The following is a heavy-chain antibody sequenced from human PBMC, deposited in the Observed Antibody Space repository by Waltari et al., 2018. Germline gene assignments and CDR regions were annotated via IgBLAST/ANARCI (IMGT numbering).Heavy chain of an antibody. CDR1: GYTFSDYY. J-gene: IGHJ3*01. D-gene: IGHD6-19*01. CDR2: VDPEDGET. V-gene: IGHV1-69-2*01. Sequence: EVQLLQSGAELKEPGTTVRISCKVSGYTFSDYYIHWVHQAPGKGLRWMGLVDPEDGETIYADNFQGRVTISADTSTDTAFMELSSLRSEDTAVFYCATALGDSSSASRPFDFWGQGTMITVSS. CDR3: ATALGDSSSASRPFDF.